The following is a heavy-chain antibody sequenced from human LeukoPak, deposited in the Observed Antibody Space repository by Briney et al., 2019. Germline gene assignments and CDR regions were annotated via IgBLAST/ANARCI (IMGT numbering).Heavy chain of an antibody. CDR1: GFTFSTNY. CDR3: ARGTPPTRASDI. D-gene: IGHD1-14*01. J-gene: IGHJ3*02. Sequence: PRGSLRLSCAASGFTFSTNYMPWVRQAPGQGLEWISIISSGGNTYYADSVQGRFTISRDNSKNTPFLQMNSLRAEDTAVYYCARGTPPTRASDIWGRGTMVSVFS. CDR2: ISSGGNT. V-gene: IGHV3-53*05.